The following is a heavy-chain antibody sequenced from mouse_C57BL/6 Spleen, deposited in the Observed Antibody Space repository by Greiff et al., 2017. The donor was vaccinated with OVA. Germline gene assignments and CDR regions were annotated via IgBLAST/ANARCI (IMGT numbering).Heavy chain of an antibody. Sequence: EVKLQQSGPELVKPGASVKISCKASGYTFTDYYMNWVKQSHGKSLEWIGDINPNNGGTSYNQKFKGKATLTVDKSSSTAYMELRSLTSEDSAVYYCAREEDDYDDWYFDVWGTGTTVTVSS. V-gene: IGHV1-26*01. CDR3: AREEDDYDDWYFDV. D-gene: IGHD2-4*01. CDR2: INPNNGGT. CDR1: GYTFTDYY. J-gene: IGHJ1*03.